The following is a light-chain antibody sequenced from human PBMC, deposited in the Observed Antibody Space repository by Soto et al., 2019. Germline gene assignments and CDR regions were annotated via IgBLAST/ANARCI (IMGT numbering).Light chain of an antibody. Sequence: EIVLTRSPATLSLSPGERATLSCRASQSVSSYLAWYQQKPGQAPRLLIYDASNRATGIPARFSGSGSGTDFTLTISSLEPEDFAVYYCQQRSNWPPPTFGQGTKVDIK. V-gene: IGKV3-11*01. CDR2: DAS. J-gene: IGKJ1*01. CDR1: QSVSSY. CDR3: QQRSNWPPPT.